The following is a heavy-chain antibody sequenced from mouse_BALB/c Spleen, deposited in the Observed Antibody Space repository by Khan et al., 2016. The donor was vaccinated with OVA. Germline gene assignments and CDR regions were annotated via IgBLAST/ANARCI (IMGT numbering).Heavy chain of an antibody. D-gene: IGHD2-3*01. V-gene: IGHV1S137*01. CDR1: GYTFTDYA. Sequence: QVQLQQPGPELVRPGVSVKISCKGSGYTFTDYAIHWVKQSHAKSLEWVGLISTYSGNTNYNQKFKGKATMTVDKSSSTAYMELARLTSEDSAFYYCARPAYDGYYDYWGQGTTLTVSS. CDR3: ARPAYDGYYDY. J-gene: IGHJ2*01. CDR2: ISTYSGNT.